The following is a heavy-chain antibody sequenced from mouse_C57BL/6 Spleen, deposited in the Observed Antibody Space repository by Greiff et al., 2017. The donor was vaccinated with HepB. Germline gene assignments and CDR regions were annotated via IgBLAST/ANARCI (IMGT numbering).Heavy chain of an antibody. CDR1: GFTFSDYG. J-gene: IGHJ2*01. CDR2: ISSGSSTI. V-gene: IGHV5-17*01. CDR3: AREFLYYFDY. Sequence: DVHLVESGGGLVKPGGSLKLSCAASGFTFSDYGMHWVRQAPEKGLEWVAYISSGSSTIYYADTVKGRFTISRDNAKNTLFLQMTSLRSEDTAMYYCAREFLYYFDYWGQGTTLTVSS.